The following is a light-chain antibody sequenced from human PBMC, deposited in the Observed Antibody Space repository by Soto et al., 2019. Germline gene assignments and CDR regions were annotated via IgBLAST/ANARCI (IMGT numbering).Light chain of an antibody. J-gene: IGKJ4*01. Sequence: EVVLTQSPGTLSLSPGERATLSCRASQSVDSSTLAWYQQKPGQAPRLLISGASKRATGTPDRFSGSGSGTDFTLTISRLEPEDFAVFYCQHFDDSLTFGVGTKVEIK. CDR2: GAS. V-gene: IGKV3-20*01. CDR3: QHFDDSLT. CDR1: QSVDSST.